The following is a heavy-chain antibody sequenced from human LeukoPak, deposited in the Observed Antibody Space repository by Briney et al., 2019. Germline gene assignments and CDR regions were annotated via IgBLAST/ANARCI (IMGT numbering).Heavy chain of an antibody. D-gene: IGHD2-15*01. CDR2: IYYSGST. Sequence: SETLSLTCTVSGGSISSYYWSWIRQPPGKGLEWIGYIYYSGSTNCNPSLKSRVTISVDTSKNQFSLKLSSVTAADTAVYYCARTERGYCSGGSCTGLPDYWGQGTLVTVSS. CDR3: ARTERGYCSGGSCTGLPDY. CDR1: GGSISSYY. V-gene: IGHV4-59*01. J-gene: IGHJ4*02.